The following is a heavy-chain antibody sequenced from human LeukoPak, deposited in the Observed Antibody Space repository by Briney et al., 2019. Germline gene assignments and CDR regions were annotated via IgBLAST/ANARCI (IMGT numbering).Heavy chain of an antibody. CDR3: AKDQNQWLVTNYFDY. CDR2: ISYDGSNK. Sequence: GGSLRLSCAASGFTFSGYGMHWVRQAPGKGLEWVAVISYDGSNKYYADSVKGRFTISRDNSKNTLYLQMNSLRAEDTAVYYCAKDQNQWLVTNYFDYWGQGTLVTVSS. V-gene: IGHV3-30*18. CDR1: GFTFSGYG. D-gene: IGHD6-19*01. J-gene: IGHJ4*02.